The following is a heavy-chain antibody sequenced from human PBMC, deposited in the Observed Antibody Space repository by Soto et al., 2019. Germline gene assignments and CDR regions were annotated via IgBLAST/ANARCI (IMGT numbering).Heavy chain of an antibody. J-gene: IGHJ5*01. Sequence: PSETLSLTCTVSGVSISSSRSYWGWIRQPPGKGLECIGNVYYSGGAHYNPSFKSRVTISVDTATNQVSLRMSSVTAADTAVYFCGRVVEGATRHTDFDSWGQGTLVTVSS. CDR1: GVSISSSRSY. CDR3: GRVVEGATRHTDFDS. D-gene: IGHD2-21*01. CDR2: VYYSGGA. V-gene: IGHV4-39*01.